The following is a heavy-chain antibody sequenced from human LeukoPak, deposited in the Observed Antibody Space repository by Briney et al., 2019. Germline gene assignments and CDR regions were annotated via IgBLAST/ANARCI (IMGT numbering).Heavy chain of an antibody. V-gene: IGHV3-30*18. D-gene: IGHD5-18*01. CDR1: GFTISSYG. J-gene: IGHJ4*02. CDR3: AKDQDSYGLDF. CDR2: TSYDGSHK. Sequence: GGSLRLSLAASGFTISSYGLHWVRQAPGKGLEWVAVTSYDGSHKNYADSVKGRFTISRDNSKNTLELQMSSLRAEDTAVYYCAKDQDSYGLDFWGQGTLVTVSS.